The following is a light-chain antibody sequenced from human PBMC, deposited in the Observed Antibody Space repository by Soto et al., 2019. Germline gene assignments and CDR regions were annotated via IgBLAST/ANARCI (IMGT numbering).Light chain of an antibody. V-gene: IGKV2-28*01. CDR2: LGS. CDR1: QXLLHSNGYNY. CDR3: MQALQTPIT. Sequence: DIVMTQSPLSLPVTPGEPASISCRSSQXLLHSNGYNYLDWYLQKPGQSPQLLIYLGSNRSSGVPDRFSGSGSGTDFTLKISRVEAEDVGVYYCMQALQTPITFGQGTRLEIK. J-gene: IGKJ5*01.